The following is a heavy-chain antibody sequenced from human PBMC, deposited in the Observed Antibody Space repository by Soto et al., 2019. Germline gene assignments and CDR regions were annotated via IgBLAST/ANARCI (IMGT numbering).Heavy chain of an antibody. CDR3: AKGMYSSGLDGMDV. J-gene: IGHJ6*01. V-gene: IGHV3-30*18. D-gene: IGHD6-19*01. Sequence: QVQLVESGGGVVQPGRSLRLSCAASGFTFSSYGMHWVRQAPGKGLEWVAVISYDGSNKYYADSVKGRFTISRDNSKNTLYLQLNRLRAEDTAVYDCAKGMYSSGLDGMDVW. CDR2: ISYDGSNK. CDR1: GFTFSSYG.